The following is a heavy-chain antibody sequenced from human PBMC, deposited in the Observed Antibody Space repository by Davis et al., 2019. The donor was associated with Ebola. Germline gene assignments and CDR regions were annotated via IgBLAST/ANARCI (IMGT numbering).Heavy chain of an antibody. J-gene: IGHJ4*02. CDR1: GFTFDDYD. CDR2: ISWNSDRL. D-gene: IGHD3-22*01. V-gene: IGHV3-9*01. Sequence: SLKISCAAPGFTFDDYDMHWVRQAPGTGLEWVSGISWNSDRLGYADSVKGRFTISRDNAKNSLYLQMNSLRAEDTALYYCAARRNYYDSSGYYYFDYWGQGTLVTVSS. CDR3: AARRNYYDSSGYYYFDY.